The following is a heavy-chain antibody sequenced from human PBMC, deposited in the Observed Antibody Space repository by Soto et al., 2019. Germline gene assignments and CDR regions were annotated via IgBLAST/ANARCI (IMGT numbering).Heavy chain of an antibody. CDR3: AREKKFKVGSPPSAPFDT. Sequence: WETLPVTCTVSGGSISSSSYYWGWIRQPPGKGLEWIGSIYYSGSTYYNPSLKSRVTISVDTSKNQFSLKLSSVTAADTAVYYCAREKKFKVGSPPSAPFDTWGQGTMVTVSS. D-gene: IGHD1-26*01. J-gene: IGHJ3*02. CDR1: GGSISSSSYY. CDR2: IYYSGST. V-gene: IGHV4-39*01.